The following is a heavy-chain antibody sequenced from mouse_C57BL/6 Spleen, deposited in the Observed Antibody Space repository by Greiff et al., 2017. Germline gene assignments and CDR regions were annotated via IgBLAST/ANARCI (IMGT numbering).Heavy chain of an antibody. CDR2: IYPRSGNT. CDR1: GYTFTSYG. V-gene: IGHV1-81*01. CDR3: AREEWLLRGFAY. J-gene: IGHJ3*01. Sequence: QVQLQQSGAELARPGASVKLSCKASGYTFTSYGISWVKQRTGQGLEWIGEIYPRSGNTYYNEKFKGKATLTADKSSSTAYMELRSLTSEDSAVYFCAREEWLLRGFAYWGQGTLVTVSA. D-gene: IGHD2-3*01.